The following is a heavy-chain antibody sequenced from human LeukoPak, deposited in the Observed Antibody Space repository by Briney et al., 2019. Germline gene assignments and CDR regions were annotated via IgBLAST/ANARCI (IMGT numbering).Heavy chain of an antibody. J-gene: IGHJ3*02. CDR2: ISGDGGST. V-gene: IGHV3-43*02. Sequence: GGSLRLSCAASGLAFDHYVMHWVRQAPGKGLEWVSLISGDGGSTYYADSVRGRLTISRDNSKNSLYLQMNSLTTEDTALYFCAKGTTMYAFDIWGQGRMVTVSS. CDR1: GLAFDHYV. D-gene: IGHD1-1*01. CDR3: AKGTTMYAFDI.